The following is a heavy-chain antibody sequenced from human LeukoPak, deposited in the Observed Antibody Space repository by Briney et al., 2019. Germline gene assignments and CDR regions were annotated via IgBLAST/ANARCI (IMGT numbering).Heavy chain of an antibody. CDR1: GFTFRSNG. V-gene: IGHV3-21*04. J-gene: IGHJ4*02. CDR2: ISGSSSYI. CDR3: ARSPGGYDFLPSYYFDY. Sequence: GGSLRLSCVASGFTFRSNGMTWVRQAPGKGLEWVSFISGSSSYIYYADSVKGRFTISRDNAKNSLHLQMNSLRAEDTAVYYCARSPGGYDFLPSYYFDYWGQGTLVTVSS. D-gene: IGHD5-12*01.